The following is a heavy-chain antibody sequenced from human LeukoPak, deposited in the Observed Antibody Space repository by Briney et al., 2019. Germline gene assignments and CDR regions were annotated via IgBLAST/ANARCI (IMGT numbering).Heavy chain of an antibody. CDR3: AKDSAYYYDSSGYYYYFDY. V-gene: IGHV3-30*02. Sequence: RPGGSLRLSCAASGFTSSSYGMHWVRQAPGKGLEGVAFIRYDGSNKYYADSVKGQFTISRDNSKNTLYLQMNSLRAEDTAVYYCAKDSAYYYDSSGYYYYFDYWGQGTLVTVSS. CDR1: GFTSSSYG. CDR2: IRYDGSNK. D-gene: IGHD3-22*01. J-gene: IGHJ4*02.